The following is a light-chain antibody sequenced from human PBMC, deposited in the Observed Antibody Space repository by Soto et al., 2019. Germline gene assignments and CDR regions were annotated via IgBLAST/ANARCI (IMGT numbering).Light chain of an antibody. CDR2: DAS. CDR3: QQRSNWPRT. CDR1: QSVSSY. Sequence: EIVLTQSPATLSLSPGERATLSCRASQSVSSYLAWYQQKPGQSPRLLIYDASNRATGIPARFSGSVSETDFTLTISSLEPEDFAVYYCQQRSNWPRTFGQGTKLEIK. V-gene: IGKV3-11*01. J-gene: IGKJ2*01.